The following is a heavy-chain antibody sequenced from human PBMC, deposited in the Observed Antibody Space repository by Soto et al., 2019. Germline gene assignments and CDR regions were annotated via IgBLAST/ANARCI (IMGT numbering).Heavy chain of an antibody. J-gene: IGHJ5*02. CDR3: ARRRYSSGTTNWFDP. D-gene: IGHD6-19*01. CDR2: INHSGST. Sequence: SETLSLTCAVYGGSFSGYYWSWIRQPPGKGLEWIGEINHSGSTNYNPSLKSRVTISVDTSKNQFSLKLSSVTAADTAVYYCARRRYSSGTTNWFDPWGQGTLVTVSS. V-gene: IGHV4-34*01. CDR1: GGSFSGYY.